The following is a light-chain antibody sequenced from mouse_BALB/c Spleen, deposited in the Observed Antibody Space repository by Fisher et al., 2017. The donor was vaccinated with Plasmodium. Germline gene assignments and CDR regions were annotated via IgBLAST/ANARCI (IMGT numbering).Light chain of an antibody. CDR3: QQSDSWPLT. V-gene: IGKV5-43*01. CDR1: QSINNN. CDR2: YTS. J-gene: IGKJ5*01. Sequence: DIVMTQSTVTLSVTPGDSVSLSCRASQSINNNLHWYQQKSHESPRLLINYTSQSISGIPSRFSGSGSGTDFNLSINRVETEDFGMYFCQQSDSWPLTFGAGTKLELK.